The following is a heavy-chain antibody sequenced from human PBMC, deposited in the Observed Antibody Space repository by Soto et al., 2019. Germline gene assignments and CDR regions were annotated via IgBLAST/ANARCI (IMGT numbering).Heavy chain of an antibody. CDR1: GFTFSSYG. CDR2: ITYDGSNK. CDR3: AKDAGNFNL. J-gene: IGHJ2*01. V-gene: IGHV3-30*18. Sequence: QVQLVESGGGVVQPGRSLRLSCAASGFTFSSYGMHWVRQAPGKGLEWGAVITYDGSNKYYADSVKGRFPISRNNSKNPLYRQMNGRRAEDTAVYYCAKDAGNFNLWALGPLVTAPS.